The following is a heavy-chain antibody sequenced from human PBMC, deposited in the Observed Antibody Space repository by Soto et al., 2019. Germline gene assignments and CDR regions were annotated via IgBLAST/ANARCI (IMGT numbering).Heavy chain of an antibody. CDR3: AREPGVSSGWYVDY. D-gene: IGHD6-19*01. J-gene: IGHJ4*02. CDR1: GFTFSTYA. Sequence: PGGSLRLSCAASGFTFSTYAMHWVRQAPGKGLEWVAVISYDGSNKHYADSVKGRFTISRDNAKTSLYLQMNSLRAEDTAVYYCAREPGVSSGWYVDYWGQGTLVTVSS. CDR2: ISYDGSNK. V-gene: IGHV3-30*04.